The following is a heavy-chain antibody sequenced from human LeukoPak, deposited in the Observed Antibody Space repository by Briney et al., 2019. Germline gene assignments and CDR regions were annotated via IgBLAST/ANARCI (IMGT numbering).Heavy chain of an antibody. Sequence: SETLSLTCNVSCGSISSSYWSWIRQPPGKGLEWIGYIYYSGSTNYNPSLKSRVTISVDTSKNQFSLKLSSVTAADTAVYYCVRGHYDILTGYHNWFDPWGQGTLAAVSS. D-gene: IGHD3-9*01. V-gene: IGHV4-59*01. CDR1: CGSISSSY. CDR2: IYYSGST. CDR3: VRGHYDILTGYHNWFDP. J-gene: IGHJ5*02.